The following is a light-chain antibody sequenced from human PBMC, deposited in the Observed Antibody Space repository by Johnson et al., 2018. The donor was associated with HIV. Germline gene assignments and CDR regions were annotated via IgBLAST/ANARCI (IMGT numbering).Light chain of an antibody. V-gene: IGLV1-51*02. CDR3: GTWDSSLSAGGYV. CDR2: ENN. J-gene: IGLJ1*01. Sequence: VLTQPPSVSAAPGQKVTISCSGSNSNIGNNYVSWYQHLPGTAPKLLIYENNKRPSGIPDRFSGSKSGTSATLGITGLQTGDEADYYCGTWDSSLSAGGYVFGTGTKVTVL. CDR1: NSNIGNNY.